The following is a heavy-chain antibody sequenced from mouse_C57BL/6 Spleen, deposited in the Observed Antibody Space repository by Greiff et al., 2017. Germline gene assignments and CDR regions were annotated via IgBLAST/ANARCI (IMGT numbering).Heavy chain of an antibody. Sequence: VQLQQPGAELVMPGASVKLSCKASGYTFTSYWMHWVKQRPGQGLEWIGEIDPSDSYTNYNQKFKGKSTLTVDKSSSTAYMQLSSLTSEDSAVYYCARSNLYDGYSLFDYWGQGTTLTVSS. D-gene: IGHD2-3*01. CDR1: GYTFTSYW. J-gene: IGHJ2*01. CDR3: ARSNLYDGYSLFDY. CDR2: IDPSDSYT. V-gene: IGHV1-69*01.